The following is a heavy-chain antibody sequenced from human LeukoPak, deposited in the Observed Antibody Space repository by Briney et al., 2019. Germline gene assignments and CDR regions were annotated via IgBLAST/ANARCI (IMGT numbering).Heavy chain of an antibody. CDR2: IDYSGDTT. V-gene: IGHV3-23*01. CDR1: GFTLSSYE. CDR3: ATYRQVLLPFES. Sequence: GGSLRLSCTASGFTLSSYEMTWIRQAPGKGLEWVSSIDYSGDTTYYADSVKGRFTISRDNSKSTLSLQMNSLRAEDTAIYYCATYRQVLLPFESWGQGTLVTVSS. D-gene: IGHD2-8*02. J-gene: IGHJ4*02.